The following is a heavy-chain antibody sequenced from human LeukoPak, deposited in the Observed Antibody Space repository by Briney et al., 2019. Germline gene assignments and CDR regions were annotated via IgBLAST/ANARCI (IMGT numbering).Heavy chain of an antibody. D-gene: IGHD3-22*01. CDR2: ISYDGRDT. CDR1: GFTFNHHG. CDR3: ARDLLVGGSGYHY. V-gene: IGHV3-30*12. Sequence: PGGSLRLSCAASGFTFNHHGMHWVRQAPGTGLKGVTFISYDGRDTYYADSVKGRFTISRDNSKNTLYLQMNSLRAEDTAVYYCARDLLVGGSGYHYWGQGTLVTVSS. J-gene: IGHJ4*02.